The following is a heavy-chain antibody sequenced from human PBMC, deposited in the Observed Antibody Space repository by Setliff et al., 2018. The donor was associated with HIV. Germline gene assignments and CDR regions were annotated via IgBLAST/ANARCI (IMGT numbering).Heavy chain of an antibody. Sequence: SETLSLTCAVSGGALSGYFWSWIRQAPGKGLEWIGEISDSETTNYNPTLKSRLTLSIDTSRSQFSLKLNSVATADTAVYFCARVALSVTRSTRRAFDIWGQGTMVTVSS. V-gene: IGHV4-34*01. CDR2: ISDSETT. CDR3: ARVALSVTRSTRRAFDI. J-gene: IGHJ3*02. D-gene: IGHD3-10*01. CDR1: GGALSGYF.